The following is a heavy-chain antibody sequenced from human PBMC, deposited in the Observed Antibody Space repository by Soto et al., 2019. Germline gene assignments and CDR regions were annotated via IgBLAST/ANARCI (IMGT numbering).Heavy chain of an antibody. J-gene: IGHJ4*02. V-gene: IGHV3-30*18. CDR1: GFTFSSYG. Sequence: HPGGSLRLSCAASGFTFSSYGMHWVRQAPGKGLEWVAVISYDGSNKYYADSVKGRFTISRDNSKNTLYLQMNSLRAEDTAVYYCAKLSAAGNEWFDYWGQGTLVTVSS. D-gene: IGHD6-13*01. CDR3: AKLSAAGNEWFDY. CDR2: ISYDGSNK.